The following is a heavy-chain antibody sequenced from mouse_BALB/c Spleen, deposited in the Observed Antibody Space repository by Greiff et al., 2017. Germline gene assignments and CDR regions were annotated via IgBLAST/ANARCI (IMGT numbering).Heavy chain of an antibody. J-gene: IGHJ1*01. CDR2: ISSGGSYT. CDR3: AREEGTARYFDV. CDR1: GFTFSSYA. Sequence: EVKLMESGGGLVKPGGSLKLSCAASGFTFSSYAMSWVRQTPEKRLEWVATISSGGSYTYYPDSVKGRFTISRDNAKNTLYLQMSSLRSEDTAMYYCAREEGTARYFDVWGAGTTVTVSS. V-gene: IGHV5-9-3*01. D-gene: IGHD1-2*01.